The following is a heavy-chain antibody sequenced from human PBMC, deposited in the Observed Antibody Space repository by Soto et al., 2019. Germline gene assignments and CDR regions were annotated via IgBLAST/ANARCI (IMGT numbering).Heavy chain of an antibody. J-gene: IGHJ6*03. CDR3: AKGTPVVNYYYYMDV. CDR2: ISGSSGST. V-gene: IGHV3-23*01. D-gene: IGHD3-22*01. Sequence: GGSLRLSCAASGFTFSSYAMSWVRQAPGKGLEWVSAISGSSGSTYYTDSGKGRFTISRDNSKNTLYLQMNSLRAEDTAVYYCAKGTPVVNYYYYMDVWGKGTTVTVSS. CDR1: GFTFSSYA.